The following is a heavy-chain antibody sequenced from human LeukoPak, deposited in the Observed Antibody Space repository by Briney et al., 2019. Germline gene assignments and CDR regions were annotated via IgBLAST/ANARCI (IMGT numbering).Heavy chain of an antibody. CDR2: ISADGGST. CDR1: GLTFHDYA. Sequence: GGSLRLSCVASGLTFHDYAMHWVRQAPGKGLEWVSLISADGGSTFYADSVRGRFSISRDNSKNSLYLQMNSLRTEDTAMYYCAKESGKFDYWGQGTLVAVPS. CDR3: AKESGKFDY. J-gene: IGHJ4*02. V-gene: IGHV3-43*02.